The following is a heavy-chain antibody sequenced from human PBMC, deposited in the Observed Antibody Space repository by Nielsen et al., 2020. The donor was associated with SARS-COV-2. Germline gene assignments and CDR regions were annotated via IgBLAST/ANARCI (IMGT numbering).Heavy chain of an antibody. CDR3: ARDEKSGANDFWSGYYISWFDP. J-gene: IGHJ5*02. CDR2: INPDGSEK. D-gene: IGHD3-3*01. V-gene: IGHV3-7*01. CDR1: GFTFSSLW. Sequence: LSLTCAASGFTFSSLWMSWVRQVPGKGLEWVADINPDGSEKFYVDSVKGRFTIPRDNAKNSLYLQMNSLRAEDTAVYYCARDEKSGANDFWSGYYISWFDPWGQGTLVTVSS.